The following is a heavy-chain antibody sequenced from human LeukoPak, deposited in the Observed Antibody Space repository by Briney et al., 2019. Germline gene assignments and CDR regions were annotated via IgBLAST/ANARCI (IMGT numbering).Heavy chain of an antibody. D-gene: IGHD6-13*01. CDR2: INSDGSST. CDR1: GFTFDDYG. V-gene: IGHV3-74*01. Sequence: GGSLRLSCAASGFTFDDYGMSWVRQAPGKGLEWVSRINSDGSSTSYADSVKGRFTISRDNAKNTLYLQMNSLRAEDTAVYYCATYLAAAEDYWGQGTLVTVSS. CDR3: ATYLAAAEDY. J-gene: IGHJ4*02.